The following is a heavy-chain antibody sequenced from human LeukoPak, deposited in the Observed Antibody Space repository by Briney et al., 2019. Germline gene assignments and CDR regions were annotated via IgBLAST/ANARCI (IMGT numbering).Heavy chain of an antibody. CDR1: GNMFTRYW. J-gene: IGHJ4*02. V-gene: IGHV5-51*01. CDR3: ARRAGYDRGDYPYYFDY. D-gene: IGHD2-2*01. Sequence: GESLKISCQGSGNMFTRYWIGWVRQRPGKGLGWIRSTYPGDSDTKYIAALRAQLTISADESMRTAYLQWNTLRATDSGMYFCARRAGYDRGDYPYYFDYWGQGTLVFVSS. CDR2: TYPGDSDT.